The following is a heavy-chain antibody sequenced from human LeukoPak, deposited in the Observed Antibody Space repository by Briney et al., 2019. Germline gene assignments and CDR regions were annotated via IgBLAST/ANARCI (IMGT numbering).Heavy chain of an antibody. CDR3: ARPARTSGSYFD. Sequence: ASVKVSCKASGYTFTDYYMHWLRQAPGQGLEWMGRINPNSGDTNSAQKFQGRVTVTRDTSISTAYMELSGLRSDDTAVYYCARPARTSGSYFDWGQGTLVTVSS. V-gene: IGHV1-2*06. CDR1: GYTFTDYY. D-gene: IGHD3-10*01. J-gene: IGHJ4*02. CDR2: INPNSGDT.